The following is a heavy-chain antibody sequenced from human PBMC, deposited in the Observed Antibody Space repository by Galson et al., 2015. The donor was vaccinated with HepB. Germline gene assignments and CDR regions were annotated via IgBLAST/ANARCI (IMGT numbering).Heavy chain of an antibody. CDR2: IKQDGSEK. Sequence: SLRLSCAASGFTFSSYRMSWVRQAPGKGLEWVANIKQDGSEKYYVDSVKGRFTISRDNAKNSLYLQMNSLRAEDTAVYYCARDLLEAATVDYWGQGTLVTVSS. CDR1: GFTFSSYR. J-gene: IGHJ4*02. V-gene: IGHV3-7*03. D-gene: IGHD6-25*01. CDR3: ARDLLEAATVDY.